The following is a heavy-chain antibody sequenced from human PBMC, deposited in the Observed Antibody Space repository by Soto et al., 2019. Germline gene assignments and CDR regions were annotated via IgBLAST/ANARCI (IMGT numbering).Heavy chain of an antibody. V-gene: IGHV4-59*01. CDR1: GGSISSYY. CDR2: IYYSGST. J-gene: IGHJ4*02. CDR3: ARATYCSGGSCIDY. D-gene: IGHD2-15*01. Sequence: QVQLQESGPGLVKPSETLSLTCTVSGGSISSYYWSWIRQPPGKGLEWIGYIYYSGSTNYNPSLKSRVTISVDTSKNQFFLKLSSVTAADTAVYYCARATYCSGGSCIDYWGQGTLVTVSS.